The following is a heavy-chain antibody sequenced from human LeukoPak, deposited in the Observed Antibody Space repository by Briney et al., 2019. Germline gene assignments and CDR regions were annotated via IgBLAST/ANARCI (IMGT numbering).Heavy chain of an antibody. CDR1: GFTFRTYA. D-gene: IGHD6-13*01. V-gene: IGHV3-23*01. J-gene: IGHJ4*02. Sequence: GGSLRLSCAASGFTFRTYAMSWVRQAPGKGREGGSGISDSGDGTYYAESVKGRFTISRDNSKNTVFLQMNSLRADDTAKYYCAKDKAPGSWHTPSDFWGQGTLVTVSS. CDR3: AKDKAPGSWHTPSDF. CDR2: ISDSGDGT.